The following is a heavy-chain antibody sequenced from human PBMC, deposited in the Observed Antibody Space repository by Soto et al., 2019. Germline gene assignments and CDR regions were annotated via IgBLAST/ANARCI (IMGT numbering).Heavy chain of an antibody. Sequence: LSRTCTVSGGSISSRDYYWSWIRQPPGKGLEWIGYIYYSGSNYYNPSLKSRVTISVDTSKKQFSLKLSSVTAADTAVYYCARDRLDYTNSANWFDPFGQGTLIAV. CDR1: GGSISSRDYY. V-gene: IGHV4-30-4*01. CDR2: IYYSGSN. D-gene: IGHD4-4*01. J-gene: IGHJ5*02. CDR3: ARDRLDYTNSANWFDP.